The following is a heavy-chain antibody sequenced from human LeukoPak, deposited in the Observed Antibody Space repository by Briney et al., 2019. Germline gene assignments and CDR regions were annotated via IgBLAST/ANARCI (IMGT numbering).Heavy chain of an antibody. J-gene: IGHJ4*02. Sequence: GGSLRLSCAASGFTFSSYNMNWVRQAPGKGLEWVSSISSSSSYIYYADSVKGRFTISRDNAKNSLYLQMNSLRAEDTAVYYCASSGYPILDYWGQGTLVTVSS. D-gene: IGHD3-22*01. V-gene: IGHV3-21*01. CDR3: ASSGYPILDY. CDR1: GFTFSSYN. CDR2: ISSSSSYI.